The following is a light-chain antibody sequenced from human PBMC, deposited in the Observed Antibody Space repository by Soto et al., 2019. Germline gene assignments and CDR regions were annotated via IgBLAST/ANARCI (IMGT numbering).Light chain of an antibody. V-gene: IGLV2-14*01. CDR2: EVT. CDR1: SSDVGGYNF. CDR3: CSYTRSSNHYF. Sequence: QSALTQPPSASGSPGQSVTISCTGTSSDVGGYNFVSWYQQHPGKAPKFMIYEVTKRPSGVSNRFSGSKSGNTASLTISGLQAEDEADYYCCSYTRSSNHYFFGSGTKVTVL. J-gene: IGLJ1*01.